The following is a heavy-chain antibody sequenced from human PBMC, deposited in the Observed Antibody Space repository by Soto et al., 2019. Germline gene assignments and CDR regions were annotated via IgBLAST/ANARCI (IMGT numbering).Heavy chain of an antibody. Sequence: ASVKVSCKASGGTFSSYAISWLRQAPGQGLEWMGGIIPIFGTANYAQKFQGRVTITADESTSTAYMELSSLRSEDTAVYYCAREGYGSLLLFGEPGFGDRMDVWGQGTTVTVSS. D-gene: IGHD3-10*01. J-gene: IGHJ6*02. CDR2: IIPIFGTA. CDR1: GGTFSSYA. V-gene: IGHV1-69*13. CDR3: AREGYGSLLLFGEPGFGDRMDV.